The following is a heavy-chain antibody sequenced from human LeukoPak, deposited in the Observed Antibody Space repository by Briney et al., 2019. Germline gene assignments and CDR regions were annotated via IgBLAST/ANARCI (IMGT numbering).Heavy chain of an antibody. CDR3: ATPGGYDILTGRPEGDWFDP. CDR2: INPNSGGT. D-gene: IGHD3-9*01. Sequence: AAVKVSCKASGYTFTGYYMHWVRQAPGQGLEWMGRINPNSGGTNYAQKFQGRVTMTRDTSISTAYMELSRLRSDDTAVYYCATPGGYDILTGRPEGDWFDPWGQGTLLTVSS. J-gene: IGHJ5*02. CDR1: GYTFTGYY. V-gene: IGHV1-2*06.